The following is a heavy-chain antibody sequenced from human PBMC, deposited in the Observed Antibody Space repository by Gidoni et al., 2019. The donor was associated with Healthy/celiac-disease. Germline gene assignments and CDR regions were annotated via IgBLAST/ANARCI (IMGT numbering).Heavy chain of an antibody. V-gene: IGHV6-1*01. J-gene: IGHJ6*02. Sequence: QVQLQQSGPGLVKPSQTLSLTCAISGDSVSSHTAPWNWIRQSPSRGLEWLGRTFYRYKWYNDYAVSVKSRITINPDISKNQFSLQLNSVTPEDTAVYYCARGPPAAIYYYYGMDVWGQGTTVTVSS. CDR3: ARGPPAAIYYYYGMDV. CDR1: GDSVSSHTAP. CDR2: TFYRYKWYN. D-gene: IGHD2-2*01.